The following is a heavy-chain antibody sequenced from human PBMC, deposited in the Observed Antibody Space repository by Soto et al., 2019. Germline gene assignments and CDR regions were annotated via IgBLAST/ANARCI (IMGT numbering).Heavy chain of an antibody. V-gene: IGHV1-3*01. J-gene: IGHJ2*01. CDR2: INAGNGNT. D-gene: IGHD1-26*01. CDR1: GYTFTGYA. CDR3: ARGGSLYWYFDL. Sequence: ASVEGSCKASGYTFTGYAMHWVRQAPGQRLEWMGWINAGNGNTKYSQKFQGRVTITRDTSASTAYMELSSLRSEDTAVYYCARGGSLYWYFDLWGRGTLVTVSS.